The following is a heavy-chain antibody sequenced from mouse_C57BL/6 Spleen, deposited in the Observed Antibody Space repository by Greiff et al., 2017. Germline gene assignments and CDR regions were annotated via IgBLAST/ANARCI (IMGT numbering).Heavy chain of an antibody. Sequence: QVQLQQSGAELVKPGASVKLSCKASGYTFTSYWMHWVKQRPGQGLEWIGMIHPNSGSTNYNEKFKSKATLTVDKSSSTAYMQLSSLTSEDSAVYYCARQIPSFITTVPRYFDVWGTGTTVTVSS. J-gene: IGHJ1*03. CDR3: ARQIPSFITTVPRYFDV. V-gene: IGHV1-64*01. CDR1: GYTFTSYW. D-gene: IGHD1-1*01. CDR2: IHPNSGST.